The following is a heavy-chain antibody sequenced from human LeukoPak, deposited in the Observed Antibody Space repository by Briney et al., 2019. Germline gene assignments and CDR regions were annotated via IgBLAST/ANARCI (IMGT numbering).Heavy chain of an antibody. CDR1: GFTFNRNG. CDR2: ISHDGSSQ. D-gene: IGHD3-10*01. J-gene: IGHJ4*02. CDR3: ANLRSILWFGEFDQ. V-gene: IGHV3-30*18. Sequence: GGSLRLSCAASGFTFNRNGMHWVRQAPGKGLEWVAVISHDGSSQYYLESVKGRFTIPRDNSKNTLYLQMNSLRSEDTAVYYCANLRSILWFGEFDQWGQGTLVTVSS.